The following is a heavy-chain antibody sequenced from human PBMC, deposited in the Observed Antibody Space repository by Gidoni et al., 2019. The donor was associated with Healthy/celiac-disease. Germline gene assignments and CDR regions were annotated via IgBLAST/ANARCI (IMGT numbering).Heavy chain of an antibody. CDR3: AKDPPGSYYEPLYYFDY. Sequence: VQLLESGGGLVQPGGSLRLSCAASGFTFSSYAMSWVRQAPGKGLEWVSAISGSVGSTYYADSVKGRFTISRDNSKNTLYLQMNSLRAEDTAVYYCAKDPPGSYYEPLYYFDYWGQGTLVTVSS. CDR2: ISGSVGST. J-gene: IGHJ4*02. V-gene: IGHV3-23*01. D-gene: IGHD3-22*01. CDR1: GFTFSSYA.